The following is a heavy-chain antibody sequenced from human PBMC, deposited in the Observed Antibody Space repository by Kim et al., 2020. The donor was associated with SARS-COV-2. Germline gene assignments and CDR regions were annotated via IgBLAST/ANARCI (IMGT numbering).Heavy chain of an antibody. CDR1: GGSFSGYY. Sequence: SETLSLTCAVYGGSFSGYYWSWIRQPPGKGLEWIGEINHSGSTNYNPSLKSRVTISVDTSKNQFSLKLSSVTAADTAVYYCARPGYYVHDAFDIWGQGT. CDR2: INHSGST. J-gene: IGHJ3*02. V-gene: IGHV4-34*01. CDR3: ARPGYYVHDAFDI. D-gene: IGHD3-10*02.